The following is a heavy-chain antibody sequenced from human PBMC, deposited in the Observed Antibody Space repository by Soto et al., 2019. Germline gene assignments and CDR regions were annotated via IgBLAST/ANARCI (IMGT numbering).Heavy chain of an antibody. V-gene: IGHV3-30-3*01. D-gene: IGHD3-3*02. CDR1: GFTFSSYA. CDR3: AGDRVYPALLDY. CDR2: ISYDGSNK. J-gene: IGHJ4*02. Sequence: QVQLVESGGGVVQPGRSLRLSCAASGFTFSSYAMHWVRQAPGKGLGWVAVISYDGSNKYYADSVKSRFTISRDNSKKTLYLQMNSLRSEDTAVYYCAGDRVYPALLDYWGQGTLVAVSS.